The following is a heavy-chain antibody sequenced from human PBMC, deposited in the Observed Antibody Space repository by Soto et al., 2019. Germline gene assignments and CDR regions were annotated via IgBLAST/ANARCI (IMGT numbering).Heavy chain of an antibody. Sequence: SQTLSLPCAISGDSVSSNSAAWNWIRQSPSRGREWLGRTYYRSKWYNDYAASVKSRITINPDTSDNHFSLQLRSVTPEDTALYYCARLAPGGSGGGGDYWGQGTLVTVSS. CDR1: GDSVSSNSAA. J-gene: IGHJ4*02. V-gene: IGHV6-1*01. CDR2: TYYRSKWYN. CDR3: ARLAPGGSGGGGDY. D-gene: IGHD6-19*01.